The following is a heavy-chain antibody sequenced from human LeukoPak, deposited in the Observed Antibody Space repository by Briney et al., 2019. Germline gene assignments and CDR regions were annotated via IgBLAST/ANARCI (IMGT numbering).Heavy chain of an antibody. V-gene: IGHV3-11*04. CDR3: ARGGNSYYYYYMDV. D-gene: IGHD4-23*01. CDR1: GFTFSDYH. J-gene: IGHJ6*03. Sequence: GGSLRLSCAASGFTFSDYHMSWIRQAPGKGLEWVSYISSSGSTIYYADSVKGRFTISRDNAKNSLYLQMNSLRAEDTAVYYCARGGNSYYYYYMDVWGKGTTVTVSS. CDR2: ISSSGSTI.